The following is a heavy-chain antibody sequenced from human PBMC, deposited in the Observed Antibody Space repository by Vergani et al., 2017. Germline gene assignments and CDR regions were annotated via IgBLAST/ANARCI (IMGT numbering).Heavy chain of an antibody. J-gene: IGHJ4*01. Sequence: QVQLVESEGGVVQPGRSLRLSCAASGFTFSSSGMHWVRQAPGKGLEWVAIIWYDESNKYYADSVKGRFTISRDNSKNTLYLQMNSLRADDTAVYYCARGEGYCIRTSCYFDYWGHGTLVTVSS. CDR1: GFTFSSSG. CDR3: ARGEGYCIRTSCYFDY. V-gene: IGHV3-33*01. CDR2: IWYDESNK. D-gene: IGHD2-2*01.